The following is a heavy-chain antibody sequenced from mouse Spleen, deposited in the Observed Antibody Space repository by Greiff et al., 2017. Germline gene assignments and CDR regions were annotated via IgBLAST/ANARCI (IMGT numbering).Heavy chain of an antibody. CDR3: ARGDPRDYFDY. J-gene: IGHJ2*01. D-gene: IGHD3-3*01. CDR1: GYTFTSYW. V-gene: IGHV1-52*01. CDR2: IDPSDSET. Sequence: QVQLKQPGAELVRPGSSVKLSCKASGYTFTSYWMHWVKQRPIQGLEWIGNIDPSDSETHYNQKFKDKATLTVDKSSSTAYMQLSSLTSEDSAVYYCARGDPRDYFDYWGQGTTLTVSS.